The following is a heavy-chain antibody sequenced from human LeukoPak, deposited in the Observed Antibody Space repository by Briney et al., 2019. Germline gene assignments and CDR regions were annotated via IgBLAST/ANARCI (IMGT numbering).Heavy chain of an antibody. CDR1: GGSISSYY. D-gene: IGHD3-10*01. Sequence: PPETLCLTCTVSGGSISSYYWSWTRQPPGKGLEWIGYIYYSGSTNYNPSLKSRVTISVDTSKNQFSLKLSSVTAADTAVYYCARDGYYGSGSIDYWGQGTLVTVSS. J-gene: IGHJ4*02. V-gene: IGHV4-59*01. CDR3: ARDGYYGSGSIDY. CDR2: IYYSGST.